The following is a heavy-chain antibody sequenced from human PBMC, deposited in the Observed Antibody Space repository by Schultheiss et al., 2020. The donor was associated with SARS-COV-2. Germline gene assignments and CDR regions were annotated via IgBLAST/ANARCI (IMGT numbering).Heavy chain of an antibody. Sequence: SETLSLTCAVYGGSFSGYFWSWIRQPPGKGLEWIGEINHSGSTNYNPSLKSRVTISVDTSKNQFSLKLSSVTAADTAVYYCARQYYYGSGTFDYWGQGTLVTVSS. D-gene: IGHD3-10*01. CDR1: GGSFSGYF. CDR2: INHSGST. J-gene: IGHJ4*02. CDR3: ARQYYYGSGTFDY. V-gene: IGHV4-34*01.